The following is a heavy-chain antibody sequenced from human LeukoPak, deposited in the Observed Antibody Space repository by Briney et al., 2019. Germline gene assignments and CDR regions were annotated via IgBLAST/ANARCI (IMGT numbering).Heavy chain of an antibody. Sequence: PGGSLRLSCAASGFIFSSYGMHWARQAPGKGLEWVAFIRYDGSNKYYADSVKGRFTISRDNSKNTLYLQMSSLRAEDTAVYYCARGSSSGSPDYWGQGTLVTVSS. CDR3: ARGSSSGSPDY. D-gene: IGHD3-10*01. CDR1: GFIFSSYG. J-gene: IGHJ4*02. V-gene: IGHV3-30*02. CDR2: IRYDGSNK.